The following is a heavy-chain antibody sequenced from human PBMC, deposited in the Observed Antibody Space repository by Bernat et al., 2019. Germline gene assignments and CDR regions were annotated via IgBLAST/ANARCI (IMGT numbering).Heavy chain of an antibody. CDR1: GGSFSGYY. J-gene: IGHJ4*02. Sequence: QVQLQQWGAGLLKPSETLSLTCAVYGGSFSGYYWSWTRQPPGKGLEWIGEINHSGSTNYNPSLKSRVTISVDTSKNQFSLKLSSVTAADTAVYYCARGKVAARPGQWGYWGQGTLVTVSS. D-gene: IGHD6-6*01. CDR2: INHSGST. CDR3: ARGKVAARPGQWGY. V-gene: IGHV4-34*01.